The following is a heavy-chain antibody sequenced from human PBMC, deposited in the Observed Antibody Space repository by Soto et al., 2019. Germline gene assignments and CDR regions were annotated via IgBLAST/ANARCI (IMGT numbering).Heavy chain of an antibody. D-gene: IGHD6-13*01. J-gene: IGHJ5*02. V-gene: IGHV3-48*01. CDR2: ISSSSSTI. CDR3: ARHPDRIAQIGWFDP. CDR1: GFTFSSYS. Sequence: EVQLVESGGGLVQPGGSLRLSCAASGFTFSSYSMNWVRQAPGKGLEWVSYISSSSSTIYYADSVKGRSTISRDNAKNSLDLQMNSRGAEDTAVYYCARHPDRIAQIGWFDPWGQGTLVTVSS.